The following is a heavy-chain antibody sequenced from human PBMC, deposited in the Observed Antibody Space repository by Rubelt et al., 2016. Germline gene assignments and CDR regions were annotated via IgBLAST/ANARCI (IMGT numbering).Heavy chain of an antibody. CDR2: ISAYNGNT. V-gene: IGHV1-18*01. J-gene: IGHJ4*02. CDR3: ARVEYYYDSSGYSDY. Sequence: QVQLVQSGAEVKKPGASVKVSCKASGYTFTSYGISWVRQAPGQGLEWMGWISAYNGNTNYAQKIQGRGTMTTDTSTSTAYMELRSLRSDDTAVYYCARVEYYYDSSGYSDYWGQGTLVTVSS. CDR1: GYTFTSYG. D-gene: IGHD3-22*01.